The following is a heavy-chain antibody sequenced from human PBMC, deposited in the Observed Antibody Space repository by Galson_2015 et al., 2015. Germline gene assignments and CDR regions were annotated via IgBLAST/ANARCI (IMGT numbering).Heavy chain of an antibody. CDR3: ARRGAGQDFQH. Sequence: SLRLSCAASGFTFSSYGMHWVRQAPGKGLEWVAVIWYDGSNKYYADSVKGRFTISRDNSKNTLYLQMNSLRAEDTAVYYCARRGAGQDFQHWGQGTLVTVSS. V-gene: IGHV3-33*01. J-gene: IGHJ1*01. CDR2: IWYDGSNK. CDR1: GFTFSSYG. D-gene: IGHD6-19*01.